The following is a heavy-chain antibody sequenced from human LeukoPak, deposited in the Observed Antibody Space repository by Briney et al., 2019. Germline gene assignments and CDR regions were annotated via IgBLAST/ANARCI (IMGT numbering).Heavy chain of an antibody. V-gene: IGHV1-2*02. CDR3: ARLYGSGSWRFDY. CDR1: GYTFTGYY. CDR2: INPNSGGT. Sequence: ASVKVSCKASGYTFTGYYMHWVRQAPGQGLEWMGWINPNSGGTNYAQKFQGRVTMTRDTSISTAYMELSRLRSDDTAVYYCARLYGSGSWRFDYWGQGTLVTVSS. J-gene: IGHJ4*02. D-gene: IGHD3-10*01.